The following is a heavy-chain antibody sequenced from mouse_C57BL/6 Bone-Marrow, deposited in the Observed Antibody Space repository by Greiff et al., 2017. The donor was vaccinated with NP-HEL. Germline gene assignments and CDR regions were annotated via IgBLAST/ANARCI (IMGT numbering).Heavy chain of an antibody. D-gene: IGHD1-1*01. CDR1: GYTFTDYY. CDR2: INPYNGGT. V-gene: IGHV1-19*01. CDR3: ARAPNSRDCYGSSAWFAY. J-gene: IGHJ3*01. Sequence: VQLQQSGPVLVKPGASVKMSCKASGYTFTDYYMNWVKQSHGKSLEWIGVINPYNGGTSYNQKFKGKATLTVDKSSSTAYIELNSLTSEDSAVYSCARAPNSRDCYGSSAWFAYWGQGTLVTVSA.